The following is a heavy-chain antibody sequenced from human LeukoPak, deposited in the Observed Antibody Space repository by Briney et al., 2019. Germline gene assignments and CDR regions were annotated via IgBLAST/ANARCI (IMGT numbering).Heavy chain of an antibody. CDR1: GYSISSGYY. V-gene: IGHV4-38-2*01. CDR3: ARIPYYYDSNGHFHPEGFDY. J-gene: IGHJ4*02. Sequence: PSETLSLTCSVSGYSISSGYYWGWIRQSPEKGLEWIGSIYHSGNTYYNPSLKSRVTISVDTSQDQFSLKVSSVTAADTAVYYCARIPYYYDSNGHFHPEGFDYWGQGTLVTVSS. CDR2: IYHSGNT. D-gene: IGHD3-22*01.